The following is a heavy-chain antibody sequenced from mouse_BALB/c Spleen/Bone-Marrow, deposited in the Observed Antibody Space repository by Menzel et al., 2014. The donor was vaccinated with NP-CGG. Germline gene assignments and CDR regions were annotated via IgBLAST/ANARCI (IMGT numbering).Heavy chain of an antibody. V-gene: IGHV1S56*01. Sequence: QVQLQQSGAELVKPGASVQLSCKASGYTFTTYDINWVRQRPEQGLEWIGWIFPGDGTTKYNEKFKGKATLTTDKSSSTAYMQFCRLTSEDSAVYFCGRNYRCAWFVYWGQGTLVTVSA. CDR2: IFPGDGTT. D-gene: IGHD2-14*01. CDR1: GYTFTTYD. J-gene: IGHJ3*01. CDR3: GRNYRCAWFVY.